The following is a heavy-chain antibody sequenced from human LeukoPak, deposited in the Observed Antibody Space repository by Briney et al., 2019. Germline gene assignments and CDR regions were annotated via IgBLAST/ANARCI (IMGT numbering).Heavy chain of an antibody. D-gene: IGHD6-13*01. CDR1: GYTFTGYY. V-gene: IGHV1-2*02. Sequence: GASVKVSCKASGYTFTGYYMHWVRQAPGQGLEWMGWINPNSGGTNYAQKFQGRVTMARDTSISTAYMELRSLRSDDTAVYYCAREGSEQLVQTTYYFDYWGQGTLVTVSS. CDR2: INPNSGGT. J-gene: IGHJ4*02. CDR3: AREGSEQLVQTTYYFDY.